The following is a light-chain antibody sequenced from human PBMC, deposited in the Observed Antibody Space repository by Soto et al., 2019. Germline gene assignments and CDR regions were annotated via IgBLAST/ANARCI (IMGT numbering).Light chain of an antibody. CDR2: EVN. J-gene: IGLJ2*01. V-gene: IGLV2-8*01. CDR1: SSDIGGYNS. CDR3: SSYSGSNTVL. Sequence: QSALTQPPSASGSPGQSVTISCTGTSSDIGGYNSVSWYQQHPGKAPRLMIYEVNKRPSGVPDRFSGSKSGYTASLTVSGLQTEDEAFYYCSSYSGSNTVLFGGGTKLTVL.